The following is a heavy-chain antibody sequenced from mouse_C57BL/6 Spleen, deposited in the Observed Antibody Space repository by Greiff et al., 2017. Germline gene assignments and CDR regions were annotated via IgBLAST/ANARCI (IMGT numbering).Heavy chain of an antibody. CDR2: ISSGGSYT. D-gene: IGHD1-1*01. J-gene: IGHJ1*03. CDR1: GFTFSSYG. V-gene: IGHV5-6*01. Sequence: EVQRVESGGDLVKPGGSLKLSCAASGFTFSSYGMSWVRQTPDKRLEWVATISSGGSYTYYPDSVKGRFTISRDNAKNTLYLQMSSLKSEDTAMYYCARQSTTVVATRYFDVWGTGTTVTVSS. CDR3: ARQSTTVVATRYFDV.